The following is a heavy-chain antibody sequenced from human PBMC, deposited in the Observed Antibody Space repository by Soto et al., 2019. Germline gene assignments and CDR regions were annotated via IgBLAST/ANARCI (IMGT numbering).Heavy chain of an antibody. Sequence: QVQLVQSGAEVKKPGSSVKVSCKASGGTFSSYAISWVRQAPGQGLEWMGGIIPIFGTANYAQKFQGRVTITADESTSTAYMELSSLGSEDTAVDYCARGRQLWLLGYYYYGMDVWGQGTTVTVSS. V-gene: IGHV1-69*01. D-gene: IGHD5-18*01. CDR1: GGTFSSYA. J-gene: IGHJ6*02. CDR2: IIPIFGTA. CDR3: ARGRQLWLLGYYYYGMDV.